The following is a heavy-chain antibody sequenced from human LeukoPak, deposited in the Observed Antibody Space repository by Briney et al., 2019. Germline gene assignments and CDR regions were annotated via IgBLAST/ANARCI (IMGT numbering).Heavy chain of an antibody. D-gene: IGHD3-10*01. CDR1: GFTFSHYG. J-gene: IGHJ4*02. V-gene: IGHV3-48*04. Sequence: GGSLRLSCEASGFTFSHYGMHWVRQAPGKGLEWVSYISSSGSTIYYADSVKGRFTISRDNAKNSLYLQMNSLRAEDTAVYYCARDLGYYGSGSYGYWGQGTLVTVSS. CDR2: ISSSGSTI. CDR3: ARDLGYYGSGSYGY.